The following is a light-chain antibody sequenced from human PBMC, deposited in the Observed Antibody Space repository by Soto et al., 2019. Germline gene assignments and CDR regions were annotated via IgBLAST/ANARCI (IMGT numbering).Light chain of an antibody. V-gene: IGLV2-23*02. CDR1: SSDVGNYNL. Sequence: QPVLTQPASVSGSPGQSITISCTGTSSDVGNYNLVSWYQQHPGKAPKLMIYEDRKRPSEVSNRFSGSKSGNTASLTISGLQAEDDADYYCCSYAGSSTFVFGGGTKLTVL. J-gene: IGLJ2*01. CDR2: EDR. CDR3: CSYAGSSTFV.